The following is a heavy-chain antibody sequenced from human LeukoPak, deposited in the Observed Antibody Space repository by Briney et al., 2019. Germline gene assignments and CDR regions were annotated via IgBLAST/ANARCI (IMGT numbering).Heavy chain of an antibody. D-gene: IGHD2-21*01. CDR2: IYTSGST. J-gene: IGHJ5*02. Sequence: SETLSLTCTVSGGSISSYYWSWIRQPAGKGREWIGRIYTSGSTNYNPSLKSRVTMSVDTSKNQFSLKLSSVTAADTAVYSCARWGLAYTIDQWGQGTLVTVSS. CDR3: ARWGLAYTIDQ. V-gene: IGHV4-4*07. CDR1: GGSISSYY.